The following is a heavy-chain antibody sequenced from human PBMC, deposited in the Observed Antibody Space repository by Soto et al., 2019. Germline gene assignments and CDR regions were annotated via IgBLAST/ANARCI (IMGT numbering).Heavy chain of an antibody. Sequence: EVQLVESGGGLVQPGGSLRLSCAASGFTFSSYSMNWVRRAPGKGLEWVSYISSSSSTIYYADSVKGRFTISRDNAKNSLYLQMNSLRAEDTAVYYCARDTRNDYDILTGYLRGSYMDVWGKGTTVTVSS. D-gene: IGHD3-9*01. CDR1: GFTFSSYS. CDR3: ARDTRNDYDILTGYLRGSYMDV. J-gene: IGHJ6*03. V-gene: IGHV3-48*01. CDR2: ISSSSSTI.